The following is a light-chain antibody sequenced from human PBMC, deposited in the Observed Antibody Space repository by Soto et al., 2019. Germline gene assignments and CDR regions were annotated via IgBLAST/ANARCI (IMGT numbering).Light chain of an antibody. Sequence: QSVLTQPASVSGSPGQSITISCTGTSSDVGSYNLVSWYQQHPGKAPKLMIYGVTKRPSGLSNRFSGSKSGNTASLTISGLQAEDEGDYYCCSYAGYSTYVFGTGTKVTVL. J-gene: IGLJ1*01. V-gene: IGLV2-23*02. CDR3: CSYAGYSTYV. CDR2: GVT. CDR1: SSDVGSYNL.